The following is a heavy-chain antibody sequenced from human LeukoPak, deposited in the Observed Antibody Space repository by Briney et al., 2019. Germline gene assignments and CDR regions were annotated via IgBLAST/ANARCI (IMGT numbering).Heavy chain of an antibody. Sequence: GGSLRLSCAASGFTFSGYWMHWVRQAPGKGLVWVSRINSDGSSTSYADSVKGRFTISRDNAKNTLYLQMNSLRAEDTAVYYCARDPSWSGYSVLGYYYYYMDVWGKGTTVTVSS. CDR2: INSDGSST. V-gene: IGHV3-74*01. CDR1: GFTFSGYW. CDR3: ARDPSWSGYSVLGYYYYYMDV. D-gene: IGHD3-3*01. J-gene: IGHJ6*03.